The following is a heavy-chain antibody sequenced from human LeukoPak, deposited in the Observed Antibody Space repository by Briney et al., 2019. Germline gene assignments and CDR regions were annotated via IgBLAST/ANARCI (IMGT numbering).Heavy chain of an antibody. V-gene: IGHV4-34*01. CDR2: INHSGST. Sequence: SETLSLTCAVYGGPFSGYYWSWIRQPPGKGLEWIGEINHSGSTNYNPSLKSRVTISVDTSKNLLSLKLSSVTAADTAVYYCARTYYYDSSGYSYGMDVWGQGTTVTVSS. J-gene: IGHJ6*02. D-gene: IGHD3-22*01. CDR3: ARTYYYDSSGYSYGMDV. CDR1: GGPFSGYY.